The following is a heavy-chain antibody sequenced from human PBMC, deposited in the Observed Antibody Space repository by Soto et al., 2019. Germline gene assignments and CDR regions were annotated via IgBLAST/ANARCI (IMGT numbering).Heavy chain of an antibody. Sequence: QVQLQESGPGLVKPSETLSLTCTVSGGSISSYYWSWIRQPPGTGLEWIGYIYYSGTTNYNPSRKSRVTISVDTSKNQFSLKLSAVTAADTAVYYCAREGLTGTIGLYYYYGMDVWGQGTTVTVCS. D-gene: IGHD1-7*01. CDR1: GGSISSYY. V-gene: IGHV4-59*01. CDR3: AREGLTGTIGLYYYYGMDV. J-gene: IGHJ6*02. CDR2: IYYSGTT.